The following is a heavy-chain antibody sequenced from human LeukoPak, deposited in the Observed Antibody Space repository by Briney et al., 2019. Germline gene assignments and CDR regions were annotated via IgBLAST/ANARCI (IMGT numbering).Heavy chain of an antibody. Sequence: PSETLSLTCTVSGGSISGSSYYWGWIRQPPGKGLEWIGSIYYRGSTYYNPSLKSRVTISVDTSKNQFSLKLSSVTAADTAVYYCARGYCSGGSCYSYYYYNYMDVWGKGTTVTVSS. CDR3: ARGYCSGGSCYSYYYYNYMDV. V-gene: IGHV4-39*07. J-gene: IGHJ6*03. CDR1: GGSISGSSYY. CDR2: IYYRGST. D-gene: IGHD2-15*01.